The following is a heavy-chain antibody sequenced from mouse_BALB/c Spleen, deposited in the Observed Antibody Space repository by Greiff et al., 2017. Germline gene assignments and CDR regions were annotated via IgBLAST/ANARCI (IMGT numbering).Heavy chain of an antibody. CDR3: ARDVIGNYVGFAY. J-gene: IGHJ3*01. V-gene: IGHV3-6*02. CDR2: ISYDGSN. Sequence: EVQLQQSGPGLVKPSQSLSLTCSVTGYSITSGYYWNWIRQFPGNKLEWMGYISYDGSNNYNPSLKNRISITRDTSKNQFFLKLNSVTTEDTATYYCARDVIGNYVGFAYWGQGTLVTVSA. D-gene: IGHD2-1*01. CDR1: GYSITSGYY.